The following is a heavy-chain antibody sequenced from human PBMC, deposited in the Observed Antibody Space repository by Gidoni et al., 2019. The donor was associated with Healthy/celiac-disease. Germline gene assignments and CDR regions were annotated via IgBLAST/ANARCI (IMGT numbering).Heavy chain of an antibody. V-gene: IGHV3-23*01. Sequence: EVQLLESGGGLVQPGGYPRLSCAAPGFTFSSYAMSWVRQAPGKGLEWVSAISGSGGSTYYADSVKGRFTISRDNSKNTLYLQMNSLRAEDTAVYYCAKWWFGEWNYFDYWGQGTLVTVSS. J-gene: IGHJ4*02. CDR3: AKWWFGEWNYFDY. CDR2: ISGSGGST. CDR1: GFTFSSYA. D-gene: IGHD3-10*01.